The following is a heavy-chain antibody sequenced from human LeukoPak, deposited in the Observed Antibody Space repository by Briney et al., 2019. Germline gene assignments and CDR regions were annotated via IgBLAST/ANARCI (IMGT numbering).Heavy chain of an antibody. CDR2: IKQDGSEK. V-gene: IGHV3-7*01. CDR1: GFTFRDYW. D-gene: IGHD5-18*01. Sequence: GGSLRLSCTASGFTFRDYWMSWVRQAPGKGLEWVANIKQDGSEKYYVDSVKGRFTISRDNAKNSLYLQMNSLRAEDTAVYYCARDRGGIQLWYDFDYWGQGTLVTVSS. CDR3: ARDRGGIQLWYDFDY. J-gene: IGHJ4*02.